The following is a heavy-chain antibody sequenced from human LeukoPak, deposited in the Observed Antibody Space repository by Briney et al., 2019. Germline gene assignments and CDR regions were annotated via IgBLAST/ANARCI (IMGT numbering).Heavy chain of an antibody. CDR1: GYTFINYG. CDR3: VRDWEWKAARNLLDP. CDR2: TSGDNVNT. Sequence: GASVKVSCKASGYTFINYGISWVRQARGQGLEWMGWTSGDNVNTYYAQKFLGRVIMTTDTSTTTAYMELRSLRPDDTAVYYCVRDWEWKAARNLLDPWGQGTRVTVSS. J-gene: IGHJ5*02. D-gene: IGHD6-6*01. V-gene: IGHV1-18*01.